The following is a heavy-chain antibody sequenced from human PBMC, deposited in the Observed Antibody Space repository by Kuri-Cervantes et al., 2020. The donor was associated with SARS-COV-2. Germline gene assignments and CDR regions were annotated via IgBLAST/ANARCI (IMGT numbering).Heavy chain of an antibody. CDR3: ARAWGGYYFYGMDV. J-gene: IGHJ6*02. D-gene: IGHD3-10*01. CDR2: IYYSGST. V-gene: IGHV4-59*01. CDR1: GGSISSYY. Sequence: ESLKISCTVSGGSISSYYWSWIRQPPGKGLEWIGYIYYSGSTNYNPSLKSRVTISVDTSKNQFSLKLSSVTAADTAVYFCARAWGGYYFYGMDVWGQGTTVTVSS.